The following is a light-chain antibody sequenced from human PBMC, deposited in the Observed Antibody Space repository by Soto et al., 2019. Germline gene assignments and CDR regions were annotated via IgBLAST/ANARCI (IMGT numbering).Light chain of an antibody. V-gene: IGKV3-20*01. CDR1: QSVSSSY. Sequence: EIVLTQSPGTLSLSPGERATLSCRASQSVSSSYLAWYQQKPGQAPSLLIYGASSRATGIPDRFSGSGSGTDFTLTISRLEPEDFAVYYCQHYGSSPLTFGGGXKV. CDR3: QHYGSSPLT. J-gene: IGKJ4*01. CDR2: GAS.